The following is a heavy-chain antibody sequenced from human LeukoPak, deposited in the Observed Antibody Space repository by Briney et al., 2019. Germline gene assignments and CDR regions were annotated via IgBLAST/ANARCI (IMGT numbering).Heavy chain of an antibody. CDR2: INWNGGGT. Sequence: GGSLRLSCAASGFIFGDSGMTWVRQVAGKGLDWVAGINWNGGGTDYADSVRGRFIISRDNAKNSMYLEMNSLRVEDTAVYYCARSPYYCGGDCYSEYYYYGMDVWGQGTTVTVSS. D-gene: IGHD2-21*02. CDR1: GFIFGDSG. V-gene: IGHV3-20*04. J-gene: IGHJ6*02. CDR3: ARSPYYCGGDCYSEYYYYGMDV.